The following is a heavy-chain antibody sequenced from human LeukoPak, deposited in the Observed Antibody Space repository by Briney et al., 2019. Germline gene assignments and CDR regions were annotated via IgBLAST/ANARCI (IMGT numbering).Heavy chain of an antibody. CDR1: GFTFSNYE. CDR3: AREYGSSGWGYYYYYMDV. J-gene: IGHJ6*03. Sequence: GGSLRLSCAASGFTFSNYEMHWVRQAPGKGLEWVSYISSSGSDIYYADSVKGRFTISRDNAKNSLYLQMNSLRAEDTAVYYCAREYGSSGWGYYYYYMDVWGKGTTVTISS. V-gene: IGHV3-48*03. CDR2: ISSSGSDI. D-gene: IGHD6-19*01.